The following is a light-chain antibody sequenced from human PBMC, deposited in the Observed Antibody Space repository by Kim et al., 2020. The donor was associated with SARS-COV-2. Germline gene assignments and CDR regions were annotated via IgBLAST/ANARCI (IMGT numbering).Light chain of an antibody. CDR3: QQSYSTPR. Sequence: SASVGDRFTITCRASQSISSYLNWYQPKPGKAPKLLIYAASSLQSGVPSRFSGSGSGTDFTLTISSLQPEDFATYYCQQSYSTPRFGQGTKVDIK. J-gene: IGKJ1*01. CDR2: AAS. V-gene: IGKV1-39*01. CDR1: QSISSY.